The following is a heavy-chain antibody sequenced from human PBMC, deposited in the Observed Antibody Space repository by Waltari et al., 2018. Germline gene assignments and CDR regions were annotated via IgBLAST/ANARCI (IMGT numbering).Heavy chain of an antibody. CDR3: ASGLNYDYIWGSYRYTRLDDY. Sequence: QVQLVQSGAEVKKHGASVKVSCKASGSTFTGYYMQWVRQAPGKGHEWMGRINPNSGGTNYAQKFQGRVTTTRDTSISTAYMELSRLGSDDTAVYYCASGLNYDYIWGSYRYTRLDDYWGQGTLVTVSS. D-gene: IGHD3-16*02. J-gene: IGHJ4*02. CDR2: INPNSGGT. CDR1: GSTFTGYY. V-gene: IGHV1-2*06.